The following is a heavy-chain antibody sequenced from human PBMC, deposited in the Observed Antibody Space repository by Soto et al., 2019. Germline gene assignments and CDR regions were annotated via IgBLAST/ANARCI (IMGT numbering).Heavy chain of an antibody. Sequence: SVKVSCKASGGTFSSYAISWVRQAPGQGLEWMGGIIPIFGTANYAQKFQGRVTITADESTSTAYMELSSLRSEDTAVYYCARDRLVAATSAPPYYYYGMGVWGQGTTVTVSS. D-gene: IGHD2-15*01. CDR1: GGTFSSYA. V-gene: IGHV1-69*13. CDR3: ARDRLVAATSAPPYYYYGMGV. CDR2: IIPIFGTA. J-gene: IGHJ6*02.